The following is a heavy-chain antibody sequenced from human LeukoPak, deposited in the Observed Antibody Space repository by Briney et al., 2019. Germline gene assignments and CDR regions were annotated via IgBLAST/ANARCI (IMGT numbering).Heavy chain of an antibody. J-gene: IGHJ2*01. CDR1: GFTFSSYW. CDR2: RNSDGSST. CDR3: ATTQGYCSSTSCYNWYFDL. Sequence: GASLRLSCAASGFTFSSYWMHWVRQAPGKGLVWVSRRNSDGSSTSYADSVKGRFTISRDNAKNTLYLQMKSLRAEDTAVYYCATTQGYCSSTSCYNWYFDLWGRGTLVTVSS. V-gene: IGHV3-74*01. D-gene: IGHD2-2*02.